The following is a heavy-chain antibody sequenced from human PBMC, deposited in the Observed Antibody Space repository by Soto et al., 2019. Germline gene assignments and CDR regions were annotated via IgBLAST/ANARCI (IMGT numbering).Heavy chain of an antibody. CDR1: GGSISSSSYY. CDR3: ARLNWNKKGKY. CDR2: IYYSGST. D-gene: IGHD1-1*01. Sequence: PSETLSLTCTVSGGSISSSSYYWGWLRQPPGKGLEWIGTIYYSGSTYYNPSLKSRVTISVDTSKNQFSLKLSSVTAADTAVYYCARLNWNKKGKYWGQGTLVTVSS. J-gene: IGHJ4*02. V-gene: IGHV4-39*01.